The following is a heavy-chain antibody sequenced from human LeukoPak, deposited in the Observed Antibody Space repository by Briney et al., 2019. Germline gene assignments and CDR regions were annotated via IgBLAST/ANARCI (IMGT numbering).Heavy chain of an antibody. D-gene: IGHD3-10*01. V-gene: IGHV4-4*07. CDR2: INSNGDT. J-gene: IGHJ5*01. CDR3: ARDRGLDGSDQLDS. Sequence: KPSETLPLTCTVSGGSISSYHWIWNRQPAGKGLEWIGRINSNGDTVYNPSLKSRATMSLDMTNNQFSLKLSSVTAADTAVYYCARDRGLDGSDQLDSWGPGTLVTVSS. CDR1: GGSISSYH.